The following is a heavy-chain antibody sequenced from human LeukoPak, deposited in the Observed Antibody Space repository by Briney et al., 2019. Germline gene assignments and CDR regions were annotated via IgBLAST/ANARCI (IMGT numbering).Heavy chain of an antibody. J-gene: IGHJ4*02. CDR3: ARHTSMVRGVMKYYFDY. D-gene: IGHD3-10*01. V-gene: IGHV4-39*01. CDR2: SYYSGST. Sequence: PSETLSLTCTVSGGSISSSSYYWVWMRQPPGKGLEWIGSSYYSGSTYYNPSLKSRVTISVDSSKNQFSLRLNSVTAADTAVYYCARHTSMVRGVMKYYFDYWGQGTLATVSS. CDR1: GGSISSSSYY.